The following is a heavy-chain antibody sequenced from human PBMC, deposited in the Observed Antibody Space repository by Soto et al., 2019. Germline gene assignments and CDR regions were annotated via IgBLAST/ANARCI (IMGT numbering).Heavy chain of an antibody. CDR2: ISSSSSYI. Sequence: VGSLRLSCAASGFTFSSYSMNWVRQAPGKGLEWVSSISSSSSYIYYADSVKGRFTISRDNAKNSLYLQMNSLRAEDTAVYYCARDSGVGGSYLLRAYYYGMDVWGQGTTVTVSS. D-gene: IGHD1-26*01. CDR1: GFTFSSYS. CDR3: ARDSGVGGSYLLRAYYYGMDV. J-gene: IGHJ6*02. V-gene: IGHV3-21*01.